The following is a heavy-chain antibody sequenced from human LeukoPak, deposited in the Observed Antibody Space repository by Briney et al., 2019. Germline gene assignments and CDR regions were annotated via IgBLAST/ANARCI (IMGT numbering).Heavy chain of an antibody. CDR2: IIPIFGTA. CDR1: GGTFNSYA. CDR3: ARDRPHIGGDCSDP. V-gene: IGHV1-69*13. D-gene: IGHD5-12*01. Sequence: AVNVSCKASGGTFNSYAISWVRQAPGQGLKGMGWIIPIFGTANYAQTFKGRVTITADESTSTAYMELSSLRSEDTAVYYCARDRPHIGGDCSDPWGQGTLVTVSS. J-gene: IGHJ5*02.